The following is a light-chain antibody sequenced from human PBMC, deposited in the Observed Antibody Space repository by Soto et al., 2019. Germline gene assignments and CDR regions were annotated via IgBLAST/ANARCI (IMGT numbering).Light chain of an antibody. J-gene: IGLJ3*02. CDR3: CSYAGSGTFNWV. Sequence: QSALTQPASVSGSPGQSITISCTGTTSDAGSYDLVSWYQQHPGNAPKFMIFEVSKRPSGISHRFSGSKSGDTASLTISGLQADDEADYYCCSYAGSGTFNWVFGGGTKLTVL. CDR2: EVS. V-gene: IGLV2-23*02. CDR1: TSDAGSYDL.